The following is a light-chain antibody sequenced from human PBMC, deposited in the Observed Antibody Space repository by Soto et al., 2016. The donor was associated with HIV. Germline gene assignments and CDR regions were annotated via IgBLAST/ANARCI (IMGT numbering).Light chain of an antibody. CDR3: QKYNSAPDT. CDR2: AAS. J-gene: IGKJ3*01. CDR1: QDISNY. V-gene: IGKV1-27*01. Sequence: DIQMTQSPSSLSASLGDRVTITCRASQDISNYLAWYQQKPGKVPKLLIYAASTLQSGVPSRFSGSGSGTDFTLTISSLQPEDVATYYCQKYNSAPDTFGPGTKVDIK.